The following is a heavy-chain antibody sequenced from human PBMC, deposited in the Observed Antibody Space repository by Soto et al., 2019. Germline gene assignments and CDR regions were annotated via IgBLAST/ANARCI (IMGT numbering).Heavy chain of an antibody. CDR3: ARGGAVSSGWYDGH. J-gene: IGHJ4*02. CDR2: ISSSTSHT. V-gene: IGHV3-11*06. D-gene: IGHD6-19*01. Sequence: GKGLEWVSYISSSTSHTNYADSVKGRFTISRDNAKNTLYLQMNSLRVEDTAIYYCARGGAVSSGWYDGHWGRGTLVTVSS.